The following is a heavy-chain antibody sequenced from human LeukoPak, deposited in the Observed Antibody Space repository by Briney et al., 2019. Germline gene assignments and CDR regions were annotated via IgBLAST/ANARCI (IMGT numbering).Heavy chain of an antibody. V-gene: IGHV4-34*01. Sequence: PSETLSLTCAVYGGSFSDYYWSWIRQPPGKGLEWIAEINHSGSTNYNPSLKSRVTISVDTSKNQFSLKLSSVTAADTAVYYCASVNVWFGAPYGMDVWGQGTTVTVSS. CDR3: ASVNVWFGAPYGMDV. D-gene: IGHD3-10*01. J-gene: IGHJ6*02. CDR1: GGSFSDYY. CDR2: INHSGST.